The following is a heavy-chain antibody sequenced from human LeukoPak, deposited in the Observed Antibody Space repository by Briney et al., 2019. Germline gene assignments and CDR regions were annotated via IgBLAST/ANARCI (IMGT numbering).Heavy chain of an antibody. V-gene: IGHV3-33*01. Sequence: GGSLRLSCEASGFTFRSYGMHWVRQAPGKRLEWVAVIWYDGSNKYYADSVKGRFTISRDNSKNTLFLQMNSLRAEDTGVYYCARPHRRAALDSFDYWGQGTLVTVSS. CDR1: GFTFRSYG. J-gene: IGHJ4*02. D-gene: IGHD6-25*01. CDR3: ARPHRRAALDSFDY. CDR2: IWYDGSNK.